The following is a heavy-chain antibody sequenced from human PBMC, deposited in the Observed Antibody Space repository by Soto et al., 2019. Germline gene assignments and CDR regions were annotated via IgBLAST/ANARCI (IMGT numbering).Heavy chain of an antibody. Sequence: QVQLQESGPGLVKPSGTLSLTCAVSGGSISSSNWWSWVRQPPGKGLEWIGEIYHSGSTNYNRSLKSRVTISVDKYKNQFSLKLSSVAAADTAVYYCARVGGIAVAGTEGYYYGMDVWGQGTTVTVSS. CDR1: GGSISSSNW. D-gene: IGHD6-19*01. V-gene: IGHV4-4*02. J-gene: IGHJ6*02. CDR3: ARVGGIAVAGTEGYYYGMDV. CDR2: IYHSGST.